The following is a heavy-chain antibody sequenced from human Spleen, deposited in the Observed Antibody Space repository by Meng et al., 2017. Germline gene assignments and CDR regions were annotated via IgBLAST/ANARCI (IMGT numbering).Heavy chain of an antibody. D-gene: IGHD6-13*01. CDR1: GYTFNAYY. J-gene: IGHJ3*02. CDR2: INPNSGGT. CDR3: ARPKQQLQRNAFDI. V-gene: IGHV1-2*06. Sequence: ASVKVSCKPSGYTFNAYYMHWVRQAPGQGLEWMGRINPNSGGTNYAQKFQGRVTMTRDTSISTAYMELSRLRSDDTAVYYSARPKQQLQRNAFDIWGQGTMVTVSS.